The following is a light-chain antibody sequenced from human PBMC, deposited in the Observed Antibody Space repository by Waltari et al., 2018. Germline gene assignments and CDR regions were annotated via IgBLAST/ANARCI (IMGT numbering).Light chain of an antibody. CDR2: KAS. CDR3: QHYDSSSPAT. CDR1: QSISVW. Sequence: DIQMTQSPSTLPASVGDRVSITCRASQSISVWLAWYQQKPGIAPRLLIYKASSLESGVPSRFSGSGSGTEFTLTISSLQPDDFATYFCQHYDSSSPATFGQGTKVEIK. J-gene: IGKJ1*01. V-gene: IGKV1-5*03.